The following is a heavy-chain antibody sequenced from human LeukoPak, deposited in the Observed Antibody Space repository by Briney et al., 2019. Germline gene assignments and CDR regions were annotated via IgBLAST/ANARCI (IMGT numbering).Heavy chain of an antibody. CDR3: ARYPPYCTSTSCYGHDAFDI. D-gene: IGHD2-2*01. CDR1: RYTFSSHW. J-gene: IGHJ3*02. V-gene: IGHV3-7*01. Sequence: GGSLRLSCADSRYTFSSHWMSWVRQAPGKGLEWVDNIEQDGSEKYYVDSVKGRFTISRDNAKNSLYLQMNSLRAEDTAVYYCARYPPYCTSTSCYGHDAFDIWGQGTMVTVSS. CDR2: IEQDGSEK.